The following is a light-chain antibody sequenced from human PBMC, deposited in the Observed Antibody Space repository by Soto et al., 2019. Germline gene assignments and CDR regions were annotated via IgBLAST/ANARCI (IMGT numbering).Light chain of an antibody. V-gene: IGLV8-61*01. Sequence: QAVVTQEPSLSVSPGVTVTLTCGLSSGSVSASNYPSWYQQTPGQAPRTLIYSTSTRSSGVPDRFSGSILGNKAALTITGAQAEDESDYHCVLYMGSGIWVFGGGTKLTVL. J-gene: IGLJ3*02. CDR3: VLYMGSGIWV. CDR1: SGSVSASNY. CDR2: STS.